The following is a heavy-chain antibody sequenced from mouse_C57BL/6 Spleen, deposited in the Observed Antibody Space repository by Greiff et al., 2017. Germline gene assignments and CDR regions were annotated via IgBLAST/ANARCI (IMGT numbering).Heavy chain of an antibody. Sequence: QVQLQQPGAELVRPGSSVMLSCKASGYTFTSYWLHWVKQRPIQGLEWIGNIDPSDSETHYNQKFKDKATLTVDKSSSTAYMQLSSLTSEDSAVYYCARDYYGSSYGFAYWGQGTLVTVSA. V-gene: IGHV1-52*01. CDR3: ARDYYGSSYGFAY. J-gene: IGHJ3*01. D-gene: IGHD1-1*01. CDR2: IDPSDSET. CDR1: GYTFTSYW.